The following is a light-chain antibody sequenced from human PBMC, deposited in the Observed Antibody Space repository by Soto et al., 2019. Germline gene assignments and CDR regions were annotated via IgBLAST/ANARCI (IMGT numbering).Light chain of an antibody. V-gene: IGKV4-1*01. Sequence: DIVMTQSPDSLAVSLGERATINCKSSQSVLYSSNNKNYLAWYQQKPGQPPKLLIYWASTRESGVPDRFSGSESGTDFTLTISSLQAEDVAVYYGQQYYSTPPYTFGQGTKLEIK. J-gene: IGKJ2*01. CDR1: QSVLYSSNNKNY. CDR3: QQYYSTPPYT. CDR2: WAS.